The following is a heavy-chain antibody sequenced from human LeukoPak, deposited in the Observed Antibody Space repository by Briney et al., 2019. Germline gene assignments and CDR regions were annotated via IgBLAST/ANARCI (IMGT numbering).Heavy chain of an antibody. CDR1: GFTFSSYA. J-gene: IGHJ3*02. V-gene: IGHV3-23*01. CDR2: ISGSGGST. CDR3: AKDRFYDTTTTGAFDI. D-gene: IGHD3-22*01. Sequence: GGSLRLSCAASGFTFSSYAMSWVRQAPGKGLEWVSAISGSGGSTYYADSVRGRFTISRDNSKNTLYLQMNSLRAEDTAVYYCAKDRFYDTTTTGAFDILGQGTMVTVSS.